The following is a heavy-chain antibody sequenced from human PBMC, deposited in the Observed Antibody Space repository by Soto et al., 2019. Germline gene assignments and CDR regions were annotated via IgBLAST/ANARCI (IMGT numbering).Heavy chain of an antibody. V-gene: IGHV3-48*01. Sequence: GGSLRLSCSASGVTFSSYSMNWVRQAPGKGLEWVSYISSSTTNIHYADSVKGRFTTSRDNAKNTLHLQMNSLRAEDTAVYYCARYSDSSGPDLWGRGTRVTVSS. J-gene: IGHJ2*01. CDR3: ARYSDSSGPDL. D-gene: IGHD3-22*01. CDR2: ISSSTTNI. CDR1: GVTFSSYS.